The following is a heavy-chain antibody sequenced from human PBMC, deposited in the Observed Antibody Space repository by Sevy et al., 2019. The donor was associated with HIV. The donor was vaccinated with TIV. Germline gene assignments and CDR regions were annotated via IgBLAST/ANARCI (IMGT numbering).Heavy chain of an antibody. CDR3: GRAIATADSF. D-gene: IGHD6-25*01. V-gene: IGHV3-7*01. Sequence: GGSLRLSCVASGFSLNSYWMLWVRQAPGKGLEWVANINQDGSVNYYADSVKGRFTISGDNARNLVSLQMNILRVEDTALYYCGRAIATADSFWGQGTLVTVSS. CDR1: GFSLNSYW. J-gene: IGHJ4*02. CDR2: INQDGSVN.